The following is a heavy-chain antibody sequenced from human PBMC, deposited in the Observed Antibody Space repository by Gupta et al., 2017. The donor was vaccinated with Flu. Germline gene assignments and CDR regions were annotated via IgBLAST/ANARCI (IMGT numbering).Heavy chain of an antibody. V-gene: IGHV4-34*01. D-gene: IGHD6-19*01. J-gene: IGHJ4*02. CDR2: INHSGST. CDR3: ARVRAVAANHAALDY. CDR1: GGSFSGYY. Sequence: QVQLQQWGAGLLKPSETLSLTCAVYGGSFSGYYWRWIRQPPGKGLEWIGEINHSGSTNYNPSLKSRVTISVDTSKNQFSLKLSSVTAADTAVYYCARVRAVAANHAALDYWGQGTLVTVSS.